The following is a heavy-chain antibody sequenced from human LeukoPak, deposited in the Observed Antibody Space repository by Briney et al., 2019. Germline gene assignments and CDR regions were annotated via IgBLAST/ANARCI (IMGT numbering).Heavy chain of an antibody. CDR3: ARVGGDQLLIGRSWFDP. Sequence: ASVKVSCKASGYTFTSYYMHWVRQAPGQGLEWMGIINPSGGSTSYAQKFQGRVTMTRDTSTSTVYMELSSLRSEDTAVYYCARVGGDQLLIGRSWFDPWGQGTLVTVSS. J-gene: IGHJ5*02. D-gene: IGHD2-2*01. CDR2: INPSGGST. CDR1: GYTFTSYY. V-gene: IGHV1-46*01.